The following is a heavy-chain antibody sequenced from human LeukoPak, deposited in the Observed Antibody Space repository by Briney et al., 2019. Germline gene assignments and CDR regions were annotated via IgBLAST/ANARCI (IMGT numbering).Heavy chain of an antibody. D-gene: IGHD3-22*01. CDR1: GFTFSSYG. CDR3: ARGRFNYDNSGYSSFYY. J-gene: IGHJ4*02. V-gene: IGHV3-30*03. CDR2: ISYDGSNK. Sequence: PGGSLRLSCAASGFTFSSYGMHWVRQAPGKGLEWVAVISYDGSNKYYADSVKGRFTISRDNAKNSLYLQMNSLRAEDTALYYCARGRFNYDNSGYSSFYYWGQGTLVTVSS.